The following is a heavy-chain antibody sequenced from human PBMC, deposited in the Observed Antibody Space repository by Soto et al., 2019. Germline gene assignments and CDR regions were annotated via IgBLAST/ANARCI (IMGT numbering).Heavy chain of an antibody. CDR2: ISGSGGST. J-gene: IGHJ4*02. CDR3: AKSYDYIWGSYRTLGY. Sequence: GGSLRLSCAVSGFTFSSYAMSWVRQAPGKGLEWVSAISGSGGSTYYADSVKGRFTISRDNSKNTLYLQMNSLRAEDTAVYYCAKSYDYIWGSYRTLGYWGQGTLVTVSS. D-gene: IGHD3-16*02. CDR1: GFTFSSYA. V-gene: IGHV3-23*01.